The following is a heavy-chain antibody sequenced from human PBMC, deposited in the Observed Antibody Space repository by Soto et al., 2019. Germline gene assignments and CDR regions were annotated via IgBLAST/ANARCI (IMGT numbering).Heavy chain of an antibody. V-gene: IGHV3-49*03. CDR3: TRARYCSGGSCYFVPDAFDI. J-gene: IGHJ3*02. CDR2: IRSKAYGGTT. CDR1: GFTFGDYA. D-gene: IGHD2-15*01. Sequence: GGSLRLSCTASGFTFGDYAMSWFRQAPGKGLEWVGFIRSKAYGGTTEYAASVKGRFTISRDDSKSIAYLQMNSLKTEDTAVYYCTRARYCSGGSCYFVPDAFDIWGQGTMVTVSS.